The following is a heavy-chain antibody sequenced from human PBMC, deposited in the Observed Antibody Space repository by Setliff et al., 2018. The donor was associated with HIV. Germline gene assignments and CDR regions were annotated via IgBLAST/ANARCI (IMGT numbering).Heavy chain of an antibody. CDR1: GGSFSGYY. J-gene: IGHJ4*02. CDR2: IYIYNSGST. CDR3: ARGVNFDY. Sequence: LSLTCSVSGGSFSGYYWSWIRQPPGKGLEWIGYIYIYNSGSTNYNPSLTSRVTISVDTSRNQFSLKLTSVTAADTAIYYCARGVNFDYWGQGTQVTVSS. V-gene: IGHV4-59*01. D-gene: IGHD3-3*01.